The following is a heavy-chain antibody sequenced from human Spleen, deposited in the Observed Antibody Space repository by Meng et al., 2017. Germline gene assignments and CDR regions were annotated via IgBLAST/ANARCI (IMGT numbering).Heavy chain of an antibody. CDR3: TRHEPSYGLTDFDY. D-gene: IGHD5-18*01. J-gene: IGHJ4*02. CDR1: GFTFSGSA. CDR2: IRSKANSYAT. V-gene: IGHV3-73*01. Sequence: GGSLRLSCAASGFTFSGSAMHWVRQASGKGLEWVGRIRSKANSYATAYAASVKGRFTISRDDSKNTAYLQMNSLKTEDTAVYYCTRHEPSYGLTDFDYWGQGTLITVSS.